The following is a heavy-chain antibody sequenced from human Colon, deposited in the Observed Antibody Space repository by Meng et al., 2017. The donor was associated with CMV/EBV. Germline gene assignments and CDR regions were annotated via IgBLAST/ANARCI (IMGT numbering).Heavy chain of an antibody. D-gene: IGHD1-7*01. J-gene: IGHJ5*02. V-gene: IGHV3-30*02. CDR2: SRYDGLGT. CDR3: AKDRSPLLELPFT. Sequence: QVKLVESGGGVVQRGGSLGPSCAASGFTFSNYGMHWLRQAPGKGLEWVAFSRYDGLGTWYADSVKGRFTISRDNSKDTVTLQMNSLRREDTAVYYCAKDRSPLLELPFTWGQGTLVTVAS. CDR1: GFTFSNYG.